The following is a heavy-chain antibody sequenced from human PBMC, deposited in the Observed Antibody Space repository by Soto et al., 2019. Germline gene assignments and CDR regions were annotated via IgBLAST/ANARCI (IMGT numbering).Heavy chain of an antibody. J-gene: IGHJ4*02. CDR2: IYYSRST. D-gene: IGHD2-2*01. CDR3: ARVLSRGIDY. Sequence: SETLSLTCTVSGGSISSGDYYWSWIRQPPGKGLEWIGYIYYSRSTYYNPSLKSRVTISVDTSKNQFSLKLSSVTAADTAVYYCARVLSRGIDYWGQGTLVTVSS. V-gene: IGHV4-30-4*01. CDR1: GGSISSGDYY.